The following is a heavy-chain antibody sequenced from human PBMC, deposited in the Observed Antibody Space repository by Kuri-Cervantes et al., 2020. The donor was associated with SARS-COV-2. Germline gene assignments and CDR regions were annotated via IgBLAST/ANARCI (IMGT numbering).Heavy chain of an antibody. Sequence: LSHTCAASGFTFSSYGMHWVRQAPGKGLEWVAVISYDGSNKYYADSVKGRFTISRDNSKNTLYLQMNSLRAEDTAVYYCARDLFGGGGYYYGMDVWGQGTTVTVSS. CDR1: GFTFSSYG. D-gene: IGHD4-23*01. CDR3: ARDLFGGGGYYYGMDV. CDR2: ISYDGSNK. V-gene: IGHV3-30*03. J-gene: IGHJ6*02.